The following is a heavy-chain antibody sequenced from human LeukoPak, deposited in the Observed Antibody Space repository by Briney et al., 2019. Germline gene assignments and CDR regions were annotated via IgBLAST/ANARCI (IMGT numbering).Heavy chain of an antibody. CDR3: ARAGPHYYYYMDV. CDR1: GFTFSSYA. V-gene: IGHV3-23*01. J-gene: IGHJ6*03. Sequence: GGSLRLSCAASGFTFSSYAMSWVRQAPGKGLEWVSAISGSGGSTYYADSVKGRFTISRDNSKNALYLQMNSLRAEDTVVYYCARAGPHYYYYMDVWGKGTTVTVSS. CDR2: ISGSGGST.